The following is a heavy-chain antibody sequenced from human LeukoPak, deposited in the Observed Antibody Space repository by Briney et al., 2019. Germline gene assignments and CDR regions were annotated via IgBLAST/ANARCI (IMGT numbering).Heavy chain of an antibody. J-gene: IGHJ4*02. CDR2: IYYSGST. V-gene: IGHV4-39*01. CDR3: ARQSSGYDDPFDY. Sequence: PSETLSLTCTVSGGSISSSSYYWGWIRQPPGKGLEWIGSIYYSGSTYYNPSLKSRVTISVDTSKNQFSLKLSSVTAADTAVYYCARQSSGYDDPFDYWGQGTLVTVSS. D-gene: IGHD5-12*01. CDR1: GGSISSSSYY.